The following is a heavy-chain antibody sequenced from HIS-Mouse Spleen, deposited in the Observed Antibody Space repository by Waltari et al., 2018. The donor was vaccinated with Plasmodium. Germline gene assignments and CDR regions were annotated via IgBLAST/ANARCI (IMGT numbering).Heavy chain of an antibody. CDR1: GFTFSSYG. CDR3: AKDRRSSSWYVDY. V-gene: IGHV3-30*18. D-gene: IGHD6-13*01. J-gene: IGHJ4*02. Sequence: VQLVESGGGVVQPGRSLRLSCAASGFTFSSYGMHWVRQAPGKGLEWVAVISYDGSNKYYADSVKGRFTISRDNSKNTLYLKMNSLRAEDTAVYYCAKDRRSSSWYVDYWGQGTLVTVSS. CDR2: ISYDGSNK.